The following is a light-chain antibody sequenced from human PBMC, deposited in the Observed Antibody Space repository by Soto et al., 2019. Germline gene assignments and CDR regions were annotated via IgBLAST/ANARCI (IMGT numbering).Light chain of an antibody. V-gene: IGLV4-69*01. Sequence: QLVLTQSPSASASLGASVKLTCTLSSGHSTYAIAWHQQQPEKGPRYLMKVNSDGSHSKGDGIPDRFSGSSSGAERYLTISSLQSEDEADYYCQTWGTGPWVFGGGTKVTVI. CDR3: QTWGTGPWV. CDR2: VNSDGSH. J-gene: IGLJ3*02. CDR1: SGHSTYA.